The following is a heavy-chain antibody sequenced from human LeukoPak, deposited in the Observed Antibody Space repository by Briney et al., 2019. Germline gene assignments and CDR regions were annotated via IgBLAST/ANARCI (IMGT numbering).Heavy chain of an antibody. CDR2: INEDGSGK. D-gene: IGHD2-21*02. J-gene: IGHJ4*02. Sequence: GGSLRLSGAASGFTFSSHWMTWVRQAPGKGLEWVANINEDGSGKYYVDSVKGRFTISRDNAENSLYLQMNSLRAEDTAVYYCARTPVDCLDCWGQGTLVTVSS. CDR3: ARTPVDCLDC. V-gene: IGHV3-7*01. CDR1: GFTFSSHW.